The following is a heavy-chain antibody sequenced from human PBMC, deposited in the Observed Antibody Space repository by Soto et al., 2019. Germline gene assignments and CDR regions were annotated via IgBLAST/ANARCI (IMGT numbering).Heavy chain of an antibody. CDR1: GGTFSSYT. CDR2: IIPILGIA. D-gene: IGHD5-12*01. J-gene: IGHJ6*03. V-gene: IGHV1-69*04. CDR3: AREDSGYDSYYYYMDV. Sequence: SVEVSFKASGGTFSSYTISLVRQAPGQGLEWMGRIIPILGIANYAQKFQGRVTITADKSTSTAYMELSSLRSEDTAVYYCAREDSGYDSYYYYMDVWGKGTTVTVSS.